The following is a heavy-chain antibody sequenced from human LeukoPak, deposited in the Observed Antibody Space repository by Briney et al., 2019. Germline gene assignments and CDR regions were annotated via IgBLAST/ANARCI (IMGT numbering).Heavy chain of an antibody. V-gene: IGHV4-30-4*01. D-gene: IGHD3-10*01. CDR2: VYHSGST. Sequence: PSETLSLTCAVYGGSFSGYYWSWIRQPPGKGLEWIGYVYHSGSTYCSPSLKSRVSISVDTSKNQFSLKLSSVTAADTAVYYCARVERGGSGGFQHWGQGTLVTVSS. CDR1: GGSFSGYY. J-gene: IGHJ1*01. CDR3: ARVERGGSGGFQH.